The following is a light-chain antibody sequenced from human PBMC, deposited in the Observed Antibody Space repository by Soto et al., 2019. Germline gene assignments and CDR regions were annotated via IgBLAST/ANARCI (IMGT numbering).Light chain of an antibody. J-gene: IGKJ2*01. CDR1: RNINNY. Sequence: DIQMTQSPSSLSASVGDTVTITCRASRNINNYLNWYQQKPGRAPQLLIYVASSLQGGVPARFSGSGSGTDFTLTISSLQPEDFATYYCQQGFSTPRTFSQGTTLEIK. CDR3: QQGFSTPRT. CDR2: VAS. V-gene: IGKV1-39*01.